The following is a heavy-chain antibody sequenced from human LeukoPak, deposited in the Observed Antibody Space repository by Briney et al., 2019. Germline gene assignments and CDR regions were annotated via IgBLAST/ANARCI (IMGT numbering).Heavy chain of an antibody. CDR3: ARGGGAFDI. V-gene: IGHV3-48*01. Sequence: GGSLRLSCTASGFSFSRYSMNWVRQAPGKGLEWISYISSDGSTIYYADSVKGRFTISRDNARNSLYLQMNSLRAEDTAVYFCARGGGAFDIWGQGTMVTVSS. CDR2: ISSDGSTI. D-gene: IGHD5-12*01. J-gene: IGHJ3*02. CDR1: GFSFSRYS.